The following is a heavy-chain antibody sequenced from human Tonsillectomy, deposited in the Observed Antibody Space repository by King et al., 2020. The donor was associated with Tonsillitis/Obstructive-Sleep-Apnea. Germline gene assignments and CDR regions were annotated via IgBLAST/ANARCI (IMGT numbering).Heavy chain of an antibody. CDR3: ARTTRYASSYFYYSYMDV. D-gene: IGHD3-16*01. J-gene: IGHJ6*03. Sequence: LQLQESGPGLVKPSETLSLTCTVSGGSISSYYWSWIRQPPGKGLEWIGYIYYSGSTNYNPSLKSRVTISVDTSKNQFSLKLSSVTAADAAVYFCARTTRYASSYFYYSYMDVWGKGTTVTVSS. CDR1: GGSISSYY. CDR2: IYYSGST. V-gene: IGHV4-59*01.